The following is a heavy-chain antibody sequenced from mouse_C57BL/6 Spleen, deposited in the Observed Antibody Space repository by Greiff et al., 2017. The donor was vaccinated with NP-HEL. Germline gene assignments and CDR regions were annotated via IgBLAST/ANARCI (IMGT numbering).Heavy chain of an antibody. CDR3: TRWEQLRPLFAY. Sequence: QVQLQQSGAELVRPGASVTLSCKASGYTFTDYEMHWVKQTPVHGLEWIGAIDPETGGTAYNQKFKGKAILTADKSSSTAYMELRSLTSEDSAVDYCTRWEQLRPLFAYWGQGTLVTVSA. CDR2: IDPETGGT. J-gene: IGHJ3*01. V-gene: IGHV1-15*01. CDR1: GYTFTDYE. D-gene: IGHD3-2*02.